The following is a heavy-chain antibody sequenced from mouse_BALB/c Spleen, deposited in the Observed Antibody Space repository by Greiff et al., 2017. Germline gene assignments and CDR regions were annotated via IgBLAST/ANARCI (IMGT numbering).Heavy chain of an antibody. CDR3: ARGYYGSSYWYFDV. CDR2: IWGDGST. Sequence: QVQLKESGPGLVAPSQSLSITCTVSGFSLTGYGVNWVRQPPGKGLEWLGMIWGDGSTDYNSALKSRLSISKDNSKSQVFLKMNSLQTDDTARYYCARGYYGSSYWYFDVWGAGTTVTVSS. V-gene: IGHV2-6-7*01. D-gene: IGHD1-1*01. CDR1: GFSLTGYG. J-gene: IGHJ1*01.